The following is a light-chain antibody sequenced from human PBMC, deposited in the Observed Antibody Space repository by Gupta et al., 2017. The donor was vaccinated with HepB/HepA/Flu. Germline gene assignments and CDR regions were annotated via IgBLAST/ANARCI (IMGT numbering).Light chain of an antibody. J-gene: IGKJ2*02. Sequence: DIQMTQSPSPLSASVGDRVTITCRASQSITNYLAWFQQKPGKAPKSLIYAASILQSGVPSKFSGSGSGTDFTLTINSLQPEDFATYYCQQYNSYPRTFGQGTKLEIK. V-gene: IGKV1-16*02. CDR3: QQYNSYPRT. CDR2: AAS. CDR1: QSITNY.